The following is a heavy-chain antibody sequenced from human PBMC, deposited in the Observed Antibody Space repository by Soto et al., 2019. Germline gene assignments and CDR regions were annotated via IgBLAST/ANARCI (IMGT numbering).Heavy chain of an antibody. Sequence: QVQLVESGGGVVQPGRSLRLSCAASGFTFSSNGMHWVRQAPGKGLEWVAVISYDGSHQYYADSVKGRFTISRANARSSLFLQMNSLRAEDTAVYYCARSSGSYRPFDSWGQGTLVTVSS. CDR2: ISYDGSHQ. V-gene: IGHV3-30*03. CDR3: ARSSGSYRPFDS. CDR1: GFTFSSNG. J-gene: IGHJ4*02. D-gene: IGHD3-22*01.